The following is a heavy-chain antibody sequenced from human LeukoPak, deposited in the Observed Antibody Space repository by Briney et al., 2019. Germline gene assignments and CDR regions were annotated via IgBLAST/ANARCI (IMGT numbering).Heavy chain of an antibody. Sequence: KASETLSLTCTVSGYSISSGYYWGWIRQPPGKGLEWIGSIYHSGSTYYNPSLKSRVTISVDTSKNQFSLKLSSVTAADTAVYYCAREMTTERVPDYWGQGTLVTVSS. V-gene: IGHV4-38-2*02. D-gene: IGHD4-17*01. CDR3: AREMTTERVPDY. CDR2: IYHSGST. CDR1: GYSISSGYY. J-gene: IGHJ4*02.